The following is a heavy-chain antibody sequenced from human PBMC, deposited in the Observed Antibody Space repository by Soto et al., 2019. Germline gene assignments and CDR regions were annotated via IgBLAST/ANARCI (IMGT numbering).Heavy chain of an antibody. V-gene: IGHV2-5*02. J-gene: IGHJ4*02. CDR3: ALTLLWGCFDY. CDR2: IYWDNDK. CDR1: GFSLSNSGVG. D-gene: IGHD3-10*01. Sequence: KESGPALVEPTQTLTLTCSFSGFSLSNSGVGVGWFRQAPGKALECLGIIYWDNDKRYSPSLKSRLTITKDTSKNQVVLTMTNMDPVDTATYYCALTLLWGCFDYWGQGTLVTVSS.